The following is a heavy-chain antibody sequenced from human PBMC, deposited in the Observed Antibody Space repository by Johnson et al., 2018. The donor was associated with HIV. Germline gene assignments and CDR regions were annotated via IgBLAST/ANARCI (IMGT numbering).Heavy chain of an antibody. CDR3: ARDLDTAMVTCAFDI. D-gene: IGHD5-18*01. CDR1: GFTLSSYA. Sequence: QVQLVESGGGVVQPGRSLRLSCAASGFTLSSYAMHWVRQAPGKGLEWVAVISYDGSNKYYADSVKGRFTISRDNSKNTLYLQMNSLRAEDTAVYYCARDLDTAMVTCAFDIWGQGTMVTVSS. V-gene: IGHV3-30-3*01. J-gene: IGHJ3*02. CDR2: ISYDGSNK.